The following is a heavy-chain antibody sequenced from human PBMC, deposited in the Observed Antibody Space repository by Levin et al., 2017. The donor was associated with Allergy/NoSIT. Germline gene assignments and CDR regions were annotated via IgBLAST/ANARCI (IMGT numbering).Heavy chain of an antibody. CDR1: GFTFSSYG. V-gene: IGHV3-33*01. CDR3: ARERRYCSGGSCYSSTLDY. J-gene: IGHJ4*02. Sequence: LSLTCAASGFTFSSYGMHWVRQAPGKGLEWVAVIWYDGSNKYYADSVKGRFTISRDNSKNTLYLQMNSLRAEDTAVYYCARERRYCSGGSCYSSTLDYWGQGTLVTVSS. CDR2: IWYDGSNK. D-gene: IGHD2-15*01.